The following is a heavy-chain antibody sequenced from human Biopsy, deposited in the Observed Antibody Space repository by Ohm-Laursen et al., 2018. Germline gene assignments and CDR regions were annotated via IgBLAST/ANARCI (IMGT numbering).Heavy chain of an antibody. CDR3: ARARNSTGWPYYFFYGMDV. D-gene: IGHD2/OR15-2a*01. CDR1: GGSISSDY. CDR2: IHYSGST. Sequence: SDTLSLTCTVSGGSISSDYWSWIRQTPGKGLEWIGYIHYSGSTNYNPSLKSRVTISVDTSKNQFSLRLNSVTAADTAVYYCARARNSTGWPYYFFYGMDVWGQGTTVTVSS. V-gene: IGHV4-59*07. J-gene: IGHJ6*02.